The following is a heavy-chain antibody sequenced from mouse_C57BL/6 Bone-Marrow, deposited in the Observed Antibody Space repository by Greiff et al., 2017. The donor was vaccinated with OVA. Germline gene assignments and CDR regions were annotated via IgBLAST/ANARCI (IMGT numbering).Heavy chain of an antibody. CDR3: ARYGSSPYYYAMDY. D-gene: IGHD1-1*01. V-gene: IGHV7-3*01. J-gene: IGHJ4*01. Sequence: EVKLVESGGGLVRPGGSLSLSCAASGFTFTDYYMSWVRQPPGKALEWLGFIRNKANGYTTEYSASVKGRFTISRDNSQSILYLQMNALRAEDSATYYCARYGSSPYYYAMDYWGQGTSVTVSS. CDR1: GFTFTDYY. CDR2: IRNKANGYTT.